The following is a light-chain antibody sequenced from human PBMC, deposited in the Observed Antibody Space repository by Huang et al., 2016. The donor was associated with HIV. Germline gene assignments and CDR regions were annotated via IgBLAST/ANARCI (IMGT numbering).Light chain of an antibody. Sequence: DIQMTQSPSSLSASVGDRVIITCRASQTISSDLNWYQQKPGKAPNLLIYAASSLQSGVPSRFSGSGSGTHFTLTISSLQPEDCAIYYCQQSYTTPRTFGQGTRVEIK. CDR1: QTISSD. CDR3: QQSYTTPRT. CDR2: AAS. J-gene: IGKJ1*01. V-gene: IGKV1-39*01.